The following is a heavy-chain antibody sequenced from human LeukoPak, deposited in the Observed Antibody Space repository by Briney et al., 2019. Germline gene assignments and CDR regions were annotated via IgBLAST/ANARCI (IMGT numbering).Heavy chain of an antibody. J-gene: IGHJ4*02. CDR3: ARPIHYYYDSSGYLGY. V-gene: IGHV3-11*01. CDR1: GFTFSDYY. CDR2: ISSSGSTI. Sequence: PGRSLGLSCAASGFTFSDYYMSWIRQAPGKGLEWVSYISSSGSTIYYADSVKGRFTISRDNAKNSLYLQMNSLRAEDTAVYYCARPIHYYYDSSGYLGYWGQGTLVTVSS. D-gene: IGHD3-22*01.